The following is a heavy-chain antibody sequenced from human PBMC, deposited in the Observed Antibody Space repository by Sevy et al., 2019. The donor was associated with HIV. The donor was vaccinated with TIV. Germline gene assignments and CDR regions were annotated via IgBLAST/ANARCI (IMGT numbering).Heavy chain of an antibody. V-gene: IGHV3-48*01. CDR1: GLTFSTYS. CDR3: ASPLPFYYGSGCEEFDY. J-gene: IGHJ4*02. D-gene: IGHD3-10*01. Sequence: GGSLRLSCAASGLTFSTYSMNWVRQAPGKGLEWVSYISSSSTIYYADSVKGRFTISRDNAKNSLYLQMNSLRAEDTAVYYCASPLPFYYGSGCEEFDYWGRGTLVTVSS. CDR2: ISSSSTI.